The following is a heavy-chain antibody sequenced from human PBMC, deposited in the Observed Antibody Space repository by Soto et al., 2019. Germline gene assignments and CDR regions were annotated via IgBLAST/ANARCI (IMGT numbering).Heavy chain of an antibody. CDR1: GFTVSSYA. V-gene: IGHV3-23*01. J-gene: IGHJ6*02. D-gene: IGHD2-8*01. CDR2: ISGSGDGT. Sequence: EVQLLESGGGVVQRGGSLSLSCAASGFTVSSYAMSWVRQAPGKGLEWVSSISGSGDGTYYGNSVKGRFTMSRDSSNSTLYLQMNNLRGEDTAVYFCTKSRRSILMVYGFGGMDVWGQGTTVTVSS. CDR3: TKSRRSILMVYGFGGMDV.